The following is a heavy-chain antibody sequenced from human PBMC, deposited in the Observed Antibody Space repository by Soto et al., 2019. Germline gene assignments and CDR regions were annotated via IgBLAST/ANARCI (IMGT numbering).Heavy chain of an antibody. J-gene: IGHJ6*02. V-gene: IGHV3-11*01. D-gene: IGHD3-22*01. CDR2: IRSRGSTI. CDR1: GFTSSDYY. CDR3: ARDRSSSCYGRGYHYYGMDV. Sequence: QVQLVESGGGLVKPGGSLRLSCAASGFTSSDYYMSWIRQAPGKGLEYVSYIRSRGSTIYNADSVRGRFTISRDNAKNSLYLQVNSLRAEDTAVYYCARDRSSSCYGRGYHYYGMDVWGQGTTVTVSS.